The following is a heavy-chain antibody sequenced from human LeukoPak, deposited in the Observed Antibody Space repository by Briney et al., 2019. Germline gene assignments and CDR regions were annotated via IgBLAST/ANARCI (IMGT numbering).Heavy chain of an antibody. Sequence: PGRSLRLSCAASGFTFSSYAVHWVRQAPGKGLEWVAVISYDGSNKYYADSVKGRFTISRDNSKNTLYLQMNSLRAEDTAVYYCARDREVATIVYYFDYWGQGTLVTVSS. CDR2: ISYDGSNK. CDR1: GFTFSSYA. V-gene: IGHV3-30*04. J-gene: IGHJ4*02. CDR3: ARDREVATIVYYFDY. D-gene: IGHD5-12*01.